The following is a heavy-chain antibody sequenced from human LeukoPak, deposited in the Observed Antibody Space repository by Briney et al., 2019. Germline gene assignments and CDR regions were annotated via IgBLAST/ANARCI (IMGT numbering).Heavy chain of an antibody. CDR2: IKSKTDGGTT. CDR3: TTDPSSGALFDY. J-gene: IGHJ4*02. Sequence: PGGSLRLSCAASGFTFSNAWMSWVRQAPGKGLEWAGRIKSKTDGGTTDYAAPVKGRFTISRDDSKNTLYLQMNSLKTEDTAVYYCTTDPSSGALFDYWGQGTLVTVSS. D-gene: IGHD3-10*01. V-gene: IGHV3-15*01. CDR1: GFTFSNAW.